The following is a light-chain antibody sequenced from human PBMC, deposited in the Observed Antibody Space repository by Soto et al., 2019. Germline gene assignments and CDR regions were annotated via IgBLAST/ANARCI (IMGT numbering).Light chain of an antibody. CDR1: QGISSY. CDR3: QQYYSYPLT. Sequence: AIRMTQSPSSFSASTGDRVTITCRASQGISSYLAWYQQKPGKAPKLLIYAASTLQSGVPSRFSGSGTGTDFTFTISCLPSEDFATYYCQQYYSYPLTFGGGTKVEIK. J-gene: IGKJ4*01. V-gene: IGKV1-8*01. CDR2: AAS.